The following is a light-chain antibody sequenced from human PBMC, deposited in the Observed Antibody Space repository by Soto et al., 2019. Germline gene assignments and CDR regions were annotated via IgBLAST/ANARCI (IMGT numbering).Light chain of an antibody. CDR1: SSNIGSNI. J-gene: IGLJ1*01. Sequence: QSVLSQTPSSSVTPGQRVTISFSGSSSNIGSNIVNWYQQLPGTAPKLLIYSNSQRPSGVPDRFSASKSGSSASLAISGLQSEDEADYYCAAWDDSLNAYVFGTGTKVTVL. CDR2: SNS. CDR3: AAWDDSLNAYV. V-gene: IGLV1-44*01.